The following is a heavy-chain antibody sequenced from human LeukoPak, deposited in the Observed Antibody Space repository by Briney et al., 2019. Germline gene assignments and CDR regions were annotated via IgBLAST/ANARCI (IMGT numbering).Heavy chain of an antibody. D-gene: IGHD2/OR15-2a*01. CDR3: VSFYETY. J-gene: IGHJ4*02. CDR2: INSDGSWT. CDR1: GNYW. V-gene: IGHV3-74*01. Sequence: GGSLRLSCAASGNYWMHWVRQVPGKGLAWVSHINSDGSWTSYADSVKGRFTISKDNAKNTVYLQMNSLRAEDTAVYYCVSFYETYWGRGTLVTVSS.